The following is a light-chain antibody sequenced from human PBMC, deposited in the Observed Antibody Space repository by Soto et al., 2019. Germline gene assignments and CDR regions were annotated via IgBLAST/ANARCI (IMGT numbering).Light chain of an antibody. CDR2: GNT. J-gene: IGLJ2*01. Sequence: QSVLTQPPSVSGAPGQRVTISCTGSSSNIGAGYDVHWYQQLPGTAPKLLIYGNTNRPSGVPDRFSGSKSGTSASLAITGLQAEEEADYYCQSYASSLSRVFGGGTKLTVL. V-gene: IGLV1-40*01. CDR3: QSYASSLSRV. CDR1: SSNIGAGYD.